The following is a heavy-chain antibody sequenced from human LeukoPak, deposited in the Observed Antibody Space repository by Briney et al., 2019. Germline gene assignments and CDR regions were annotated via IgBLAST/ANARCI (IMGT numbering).Heavy chain of an antibody. CDR2: INWHGDST. J-gene: IGHJ6*03. CDR1: GFIVSSKY. CDR3: AREVSVGYSYYMDV. Sequence: PGGSLRLSCAASGFIVSSKYMSWVRQAPGKGLEWVSGINWHGDSTDYADSVKGRFTISRDNAKNSVYLQMNSLRAEDTALYYCAREVSVGYSYYMDVWGKGTTVSISS. V-gene: IGHV3-20*04. D-gene: IGHD2-2*01.